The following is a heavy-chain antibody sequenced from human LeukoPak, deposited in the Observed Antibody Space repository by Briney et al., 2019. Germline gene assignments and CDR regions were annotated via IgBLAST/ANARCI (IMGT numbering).Heavy chain of an antibody. Sequence: GGSLRLSCAASGFTFSSYGMSWVRQAPGKGLEWVSAISGSGGSTYYADSVKGRFTISRDNSKNTLYLQMNSLRAEDTAVYYCAKAGRRDILTGIYYYYCMDVWGKGTTVTISS. V-gene: IGHV3-23*01. CDR2: ISGSGGST. CDR1: GFTFSSYG. CDR3: AKAGRRDILTGIYYYYCMDV. D-gene: IGHD3-9*01. J-gene: IGHJ6*03.